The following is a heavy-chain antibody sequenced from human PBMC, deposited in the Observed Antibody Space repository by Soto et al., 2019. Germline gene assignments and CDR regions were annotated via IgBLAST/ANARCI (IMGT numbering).Heavy chain of an antibody. J-gene: IGHJ4*02. Sequence: PGGSLRLSCAASGFTFSSYGMHWVRQAPGKGLEWVAVIWYDGSNKYYADSVKGRFTISRDNSKNTLYLQMNSLRAEDTAVYYCARDLYDSSGYSFCEFGYWGQGTLVTVSS. CDR1: GFTFSSYG. D-gene: IGHD3-22*01. CDR3: ARDLYDSSGYSFCEFGY. CDR2: IWYDGSNK. V-gene: IGHV3-33*01.